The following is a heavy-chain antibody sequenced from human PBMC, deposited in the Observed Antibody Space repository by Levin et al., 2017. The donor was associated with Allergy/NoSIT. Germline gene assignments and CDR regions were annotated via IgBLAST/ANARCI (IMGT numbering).Heavy chain of an antibody. Sequence: SCAASGFTXXKXWMTXXXXXXXXGLEWVGRIKSRSDGGTTDFAPPVKGRFTISRDDSKNTLSLQMNSLKLEDTALYYCTTTVRASFDYWGQGILVTVSS. CDR1: GFTXXKXW. CDR2: IKSRSDGGTT. V-gene: IGHV3-15*01. D-gene: IGHD4-11*01. CDR3: TTTVRASFDY. J-gene: IGHJ4*02.